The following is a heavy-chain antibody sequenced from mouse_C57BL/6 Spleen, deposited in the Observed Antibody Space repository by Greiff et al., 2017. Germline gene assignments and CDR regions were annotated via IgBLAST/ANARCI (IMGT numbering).Heavy chain of an antibody. J-gene: IGHJ4*01. CDR3: ARDRGYAMDY. Sequence: EVQLMESEGGLVQPGSSMKLSCTASGFTFSAYYMAWVRQVPEKGLEWVANINYDGSSTYYLDSLKSRFIISRDNAKNILYLQMSSLKSEDTATYYCARDRGYAMDYWGQGTSVTVAS. CDR1: GFTFSAYY. CDR2: INYDGSST. V-gene: IGHV5-16*01. D-gene: IGHD3-1*01.